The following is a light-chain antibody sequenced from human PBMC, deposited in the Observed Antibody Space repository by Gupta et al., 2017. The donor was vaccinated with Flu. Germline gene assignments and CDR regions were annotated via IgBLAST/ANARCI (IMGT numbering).Light chain of an antibody. J-gene: IGLJ2*01. CDR1: NSNIGSNT. V-gene: IGLV1-44*01. Sequence: QRVTISCSGSNSNIGSNTVNWYQQLPGTAPKLLIYTNNRRPSGVPDRFSGSKSGTSASLAISGLQSDDEADYYCAAWDDSLNGVFGGGTRLTVL. CDR3: AAWDDSLNGV. CDR2: TNN.